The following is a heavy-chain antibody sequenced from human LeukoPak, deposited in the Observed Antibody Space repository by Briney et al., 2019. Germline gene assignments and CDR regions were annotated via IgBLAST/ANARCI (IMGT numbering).Heavy chain of an antibody. D-gene: IGHD3-22*01. J-gene: IGHJ4*02. CDR3: ARRTQDSGGYHFHYFDY. CDR1: GGSVSSSTEY. V-gene: IGHV4-39*01. CDR2: LYYSGST. Sequence: PSETLSLTCTVSGGSVSSSTEYWDWVRQPPGKGLEWIGSLYYSGSTYYNPSLKSRATMSIDTSKNQFSLKLISVTAADTAVYYCARRTQDSGGYHFHYFDYWGQGTLVTVSS.